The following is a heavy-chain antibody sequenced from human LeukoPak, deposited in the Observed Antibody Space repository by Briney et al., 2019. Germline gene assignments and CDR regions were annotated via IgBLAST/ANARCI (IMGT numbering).Heavy chain of an antibody. J-gene: IGHJ4*02. CDR1: GFTFSSYE. V-gene: IGHV3-48*03. D-gene: IGHD3-16*02. CDR3: ARDFIYLDYFDY. CDR2: ISSSGSTI. Sequence: GGSLRLSCAASGFTFSSYEMNWVRQAPGKGLEWVSYISSSGSTIYYADSVKGRFTISRDNAKNSLYLQMNSLRAEDTAVYYCARDFIYLDYFDYWGQGTLVTVSS.